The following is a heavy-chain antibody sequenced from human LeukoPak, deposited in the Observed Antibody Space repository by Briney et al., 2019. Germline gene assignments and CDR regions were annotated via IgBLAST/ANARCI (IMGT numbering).Heavy chain of an antibody. Sequence: SETLSLTCAVYGGSFSGYYWSWIRQPPGKGLEWIGEINHSGSTNYNPSLKSRVTISVDTSKNQFSLKLSSVTAADTAAYYCARDYGGNSNDYWGQGTLVTVSS. D-gene: IGHD4-23*01. V-gene: IGHV4-34*01. CDR2: INHSGST. J-gene: IGHJ4*02. CDR3: ARDYGGNSNDY. CDR1: GGSFSGYY.